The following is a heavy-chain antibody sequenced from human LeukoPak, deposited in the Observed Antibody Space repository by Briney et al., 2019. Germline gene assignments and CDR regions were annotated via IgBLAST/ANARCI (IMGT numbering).Heavy chain of an antibody. CDR1: GYTFTSYD. V-gene: IGHV1-8*01. J-gene: IGHJ4*02. CDR2: MNPNSGNT. D-gene: IGHD1-20*01. CDR3: ARVDNWNEPNPPLY. Sequence: GASVKVSCKASGYTFTSYDINWVRQATGQGLEWMGWMNPNSGNTGYAQKFQGRVTMTRNTSISTAYMELSSLRSEDTAVYYCARVDNWNEPNPPLYWGQGTLVTVSS.